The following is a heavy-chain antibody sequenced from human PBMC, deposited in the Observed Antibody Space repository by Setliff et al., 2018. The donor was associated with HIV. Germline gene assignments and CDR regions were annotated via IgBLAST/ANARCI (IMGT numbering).Heavy chain of an antibody. V-gene: IGHV4-61*02. CDR3: AREECISWPRVHY. D-gene: IGHD6-13*01. Sequence: SETLSLTCAVSGGSISSGGYSWNWIRQPPGKGLEWIGRMHTSGSTSYSPSLKSRVTISIDTSKNQFSLELTSLIAADTAVYYCAREECISWPRVHYWGQGALVTVSS. J-gene: IGHJ4*02. CDR1: GGSISSGGYS. CDR2: MHTSGST.